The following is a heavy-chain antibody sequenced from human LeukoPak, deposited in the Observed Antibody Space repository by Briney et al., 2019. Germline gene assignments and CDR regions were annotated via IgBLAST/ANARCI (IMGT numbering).Heavy chain of an antibody. Sequence: PGGSLRLSCRGSGFKFGDYAMTWVRQAPEKGLEWVGFIRREASGGTTEFAASVKGRFTISIDESKSIAYLQMNSLKTEDTGVYYCARGPRLYGNWFDPWGQGTLVTVSS. V-gene: IGHV3-49*04. CDR2: IRREASGGTT. CDR1: GFKFGDYA. J-gene: IGHJ5*02. D-gene: IGHD1-1*01. CDR3: ARGPRLYGNWFDP.